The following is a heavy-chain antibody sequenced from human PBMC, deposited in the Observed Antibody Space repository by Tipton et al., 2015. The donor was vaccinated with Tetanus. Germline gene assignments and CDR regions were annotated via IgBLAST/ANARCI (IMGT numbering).Heavy chain of an antibody. D-gene: IGHD3-22*01. Sequence: TLSLTCTVSGGSISSGDYYWSWIRQPPGKGLEWIGYIYYSGSTYYNPSIKSRVTISVDTSKNQFSLKLSSVTAADTAGYYCARGLMGYFYDTIGPYFDYWGQGTLVTVSS. CDR2: IYYSGST. CDR1: GGSISSGDYY. V-gene: IGHV4-30-4*01. CDR3: ARGLMGYFYDTIGPYFDY. J-gene: IGHJ4*02.